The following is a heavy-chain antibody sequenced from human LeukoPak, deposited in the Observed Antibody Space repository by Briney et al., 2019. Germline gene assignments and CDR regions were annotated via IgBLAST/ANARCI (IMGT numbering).Heavy chain of an antibody. CDR2: IYYSGST. J-gene: IGHJ4*02. D-gene: IGHD2-2*01. Sequence: SETLSLTCTVSGGSISSYYWSWIRQPPGKGLEWIGYIYYSGSTNYNPSLKSRVTISVDTSKNQFSLKLSSVTAADMAVYYCARDTSTSSFDYWGQGTLVTVSS. V-gene: IGHV4-59*01. CDR3: ARDTSTSSFDY. CDR1: GGSISSYY.